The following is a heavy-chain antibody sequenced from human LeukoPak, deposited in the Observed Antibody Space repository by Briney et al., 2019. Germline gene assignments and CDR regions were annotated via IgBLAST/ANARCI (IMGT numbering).Heavy chain of an antibody. V-gene: IGHV4-59*01. CDR3: ARGRGDSSSPFDY. CDR2: IYYSGST. D-gene: IGHD6-6*01. Sequence: KASETLSLTCTVSSGSISSYYWSWIRQSPGKVLEWIGHIYYSGSTSYNPSLKSRVTISVDPSKSQFSLKLSSVTAADTAVYYCARGRGDSSSPFDYWGQGTLVTVSS. CDR1: SGSISSYY. J-gene: IGHJ4*02.